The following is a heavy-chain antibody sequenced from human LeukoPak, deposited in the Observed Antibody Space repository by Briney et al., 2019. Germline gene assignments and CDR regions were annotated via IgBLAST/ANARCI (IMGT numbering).Heavy chain of an antibody. Sequence: GGSLRLSCAASGFTFSNAWMSWVRQAPGKGLEWVGRIKSKTDGGKTDYAAPVKGRFTISRDDSKNTLYLQMNSLKTEDTAVYYCTAYGDYFDYWGQGTLVTVSS. V-gene: IGHV3-15*01. CDR1: GFTFSNAW. J-gene: IGHJ4*02. CDR3: TAYGDYFDY. CDR2: IKSKTDGGKT. D-gene: IGHD4-17*01.